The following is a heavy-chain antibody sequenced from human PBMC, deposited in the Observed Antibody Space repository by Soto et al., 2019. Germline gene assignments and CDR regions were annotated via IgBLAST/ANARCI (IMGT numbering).Heavy chain of an antibody. Sequence: ASVKVSCKASGYTFTSYYIHWARQAPGQGLEWVGIINPSAGSTNYAQNFQGRVTMTRDTSTSTVYMELSSLRSEDTAVCYCARVPLYSDSSGYYYDHYYGMDVWGQGTTVTVSS. CDR3: ARVPLYSDSSGYYYDHYYGMDV. CDR2: INPSAGST. CDR1: GYTFTSYY. J-gene: IGHJ6*02. V-gene: IGHV1-46*01. D-gene: IGHD3-22*01.